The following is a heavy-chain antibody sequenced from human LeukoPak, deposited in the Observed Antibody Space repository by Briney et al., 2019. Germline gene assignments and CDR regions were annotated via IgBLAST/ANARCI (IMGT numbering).Heavy chain of an antibody. CDR1: GGSFSGYY. J-gene: IGHJ3*02. V-gene: IGHV4-34*01. CDR2: INHSGST. Sequence: SETLSLTCAVYGGSFSGYYWSWIRQPPGKGLEWIGEINHSGSTNYNPSLKSRVTISVDTSKNQFSLKLSSVTAADTAVYYGARVNSLRGVAFDIWGQGTMVTVSS. CDR3: ARVNSLRGVAFDI. D-gene: IGHD3-16*01.